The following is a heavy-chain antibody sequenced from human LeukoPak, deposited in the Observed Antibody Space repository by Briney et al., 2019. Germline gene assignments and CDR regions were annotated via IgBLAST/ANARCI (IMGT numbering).Heavy chain of an antibody. V-gene: IGHV3-23*01. Sequence: PGGSLRLFCEVSGRTFNSYVMSWVRRAPGKGLEWVSSFNGRGGYTFYADSVKGRFTLSSDNSKNTLYLQMNSLRAEDTAVYYCAKDPSYYASGTYPTDSWGQGTLVTVSS. CDR2: FNGRGGYT. J-gene: IGHJ4*02. CDR3: AKDPSYYASGTYPTDS. D-gene: IGHD3-10*01. CDR1: GRTFNSYV.